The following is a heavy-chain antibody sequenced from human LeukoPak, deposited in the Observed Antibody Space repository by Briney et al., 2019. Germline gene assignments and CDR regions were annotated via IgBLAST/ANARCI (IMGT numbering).Heavy chain of an antibody. J-gene: IGHJ5*02. CDR2: IIPIFGTA. CDR3: ARDLSSSSFNWFDP. D-gene: IGHD6-13*01. V-gene: IGHV1-69*13. Sequence: SAKVSCKASGGTFSSYAISWVRQAPGQGLEWMGGIIPIFGTANYAQKFQGRVTITADESTSTAYMELSSLRSEDTAVYYCARDLSSSSFNWFDPWGQGTLVTVSS. CDR1: GGTFSSYA.